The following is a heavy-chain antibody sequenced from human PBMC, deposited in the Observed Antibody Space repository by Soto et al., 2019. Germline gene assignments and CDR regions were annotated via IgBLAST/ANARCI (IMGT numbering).Heavy chain of an antibody. Sequence: GGPMGHPSTASELTFIDLAMSRVSKEKRKGLEWVSAISGSVGSTYYADSVKGRFTISRDNSKNTLYLQMNSLRAEDTAVYYCAKHRSLWSGYYESTYCYYMDVLVKGTTVT. V-gene: IGHV3-23*01. D-gene: IGHD3-3*01. J-gene: IGHJ6*03. CDR2: ISGSVGST. CDR1: ELTFIDLA. CDR3: AKHRSLWSGYYESTYCYYMDV.